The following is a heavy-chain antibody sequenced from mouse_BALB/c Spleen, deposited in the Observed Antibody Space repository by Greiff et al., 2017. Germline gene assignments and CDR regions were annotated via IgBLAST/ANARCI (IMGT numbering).Heavy chain of an antibody. J-gene: IGHJ2*01. CDR2: INPDSSTI. V-gene: IGHV4-1*02. Sequence: AASGVDFSRYWMSWVRQAPGKGLEWIGEINPDSSTINYTPSLKDKFIISRDNAKNTLYLQMSKVRSEDTALYYCARRGYYYGSSYVDYWGQGTTLTVSS. CDR1: GVDFSRYW. CDR3: ARRGYYYGSSYVDY. D-gene: IGHD1-1*01.